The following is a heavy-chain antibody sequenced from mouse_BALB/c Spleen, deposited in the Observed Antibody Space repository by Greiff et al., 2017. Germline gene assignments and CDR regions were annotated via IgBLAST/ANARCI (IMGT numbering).Heavy chain of an antibody. CDR3: ARTYDYDGAWFAY. J-gene: IGHJ3*01. Sequence: EVQVVESGGGLVKPGGSLKLSCAASGFTFSSYAMSWVRQSPEKRLEWVAEISSGGSYTYYPDTVTGRFTISRDNAKNTLYLEMSSLRSEDTAMYYCARTYDYDGAWFAYWGQGTLVTVSA. D-gene: IGHD2-4*01. CDR2: ISSGGSYT. V-gene: IGHV5-9-4*01. CDR1: GFTFSSYA.